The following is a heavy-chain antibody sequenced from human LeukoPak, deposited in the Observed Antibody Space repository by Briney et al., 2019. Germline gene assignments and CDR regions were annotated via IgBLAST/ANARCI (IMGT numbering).Heavy chain of an antibody. CDR2: ILTSGSI. CDR1: GGSINSDEYW. Sequence: SQTLSLTCTVSGGSINSDEYWWSWIRQPAGKGLEWIGHILTSGSINYNSSLKSRVTISVDTSKNQFSLKLSSVTAADTAVYYCARDHGGYYWYFDLWGRGTLVTVSS. D-gene: IGHD4-23*01. CDR3: ARDHGGYYWYFDL. V-gene: IGHV4-61*09. J-gene: IGHJ2*01.